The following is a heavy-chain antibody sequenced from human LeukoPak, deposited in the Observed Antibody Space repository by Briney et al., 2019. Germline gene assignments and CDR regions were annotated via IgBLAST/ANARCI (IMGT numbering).Heavy chain of an antibody. J-gene: IGHJ3*02. V-gene: IGHV1-8*01. Sequence: ASVKVSCKSSEYTFRNFDIHWVRQAPGQGLEWMGWMNPNSGNTDYAQKFQGRVTMTRDTSLSTAYMDLSSLTSDDTAMYYCVETGLGRARYDNRGRYVGAFDIWGQGIMVTVSS. CDR2: MNPNSGNT. CDR3: VETGLGRARYDNRGRYVGAFDI. D-gene: IGHD3-22*01. CDR1: EYTFRNFD.